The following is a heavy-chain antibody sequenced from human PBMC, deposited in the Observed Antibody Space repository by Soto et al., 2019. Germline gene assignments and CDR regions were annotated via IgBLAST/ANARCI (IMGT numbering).Heavy chain of an antibody. J-gene: IGHJ6*02. CDR3: ARALARGYYYYGMDV. CDR1: GFTFSSYG. CDR2: IWYDGSNK. D-gene: IGHD3-10*01. Sequence: HPGGSLRLSCAASGFTFSSYGMHWVRQAPGKGLEWVAVIWYDGSNKYYADSVKGRFTISRDNSKNTLYLQMNSLRAEDTAVYYCARALARGYYYYGMDVWGQGTTVTVSS. V-gene: IGHV3-33*01.